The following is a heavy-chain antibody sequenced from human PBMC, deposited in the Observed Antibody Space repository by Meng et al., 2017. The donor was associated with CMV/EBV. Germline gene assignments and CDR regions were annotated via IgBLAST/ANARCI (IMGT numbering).Heavy chain of an antibody. J-gene: IGHJ6*02. D-gene: IGHD4-11*01. CDR1: GFTFSIYW. V-gene: IGHV3-7*01. Sequence: GGSLRLSCAASGFTFSIYWMTWVRQAPGKGLEWVANIKVDGSDKYYVDSVKGRFTISRDNAKNSVYLQMNSLRAEDTAVYYCARDTLSTVTTVPHYGMDVWGQGATVTSP. CDR2: IKVDGSDK. CDR3: ARDTLSTVTTVPHYGMDV.